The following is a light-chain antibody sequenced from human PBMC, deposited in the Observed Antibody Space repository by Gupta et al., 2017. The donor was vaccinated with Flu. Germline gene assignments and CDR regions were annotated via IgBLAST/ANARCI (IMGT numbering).Light chain of an antibody. Sequence: SLGERTTINCKSSQSVLHSSNNRNYLAWYQQKPGQPPKLLIYWASTRESGVPDRFSGSGSGTDFTLTISSLQAEDVAVYYCQQDDSTPIVFGGGTKVEIK. CDR1: QSVLHSSNNRNY. CDR3: QQDDSTPIV. V-gene: IGKV4-1*01. J-gene: IGKJ4*01. CDR2: WAS.